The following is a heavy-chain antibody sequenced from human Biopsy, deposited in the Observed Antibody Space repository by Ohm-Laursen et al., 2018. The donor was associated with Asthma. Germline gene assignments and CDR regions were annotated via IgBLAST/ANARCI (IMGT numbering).Heavy chain of an antibody. V-gene: IGHV1-24*01. Sequence: ASVKVSCKLSGYSLTDLSMHWVRQAPGQGLEWMGGHDHEEGGTVSARRFQGRVTMTEDTSTDTAYMELSSLNSDDTAVYYCASDFPKDYVRYNFQFWGQGTLVTVSS. CDR2: HDHEEGGT. CDR3: ASDFPKDYVRYNFQF. J-gene: IGHJ4*02. D-gene: IGHD4-17*01. CDR1: GYSLTDLS.